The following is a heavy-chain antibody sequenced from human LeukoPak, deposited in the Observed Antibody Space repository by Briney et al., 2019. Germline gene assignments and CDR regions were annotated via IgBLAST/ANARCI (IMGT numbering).Heavy chain of an antibody. J-gene: IGHJ3*02. Sequence: GRSLRLSCAASGFTFSSYAMHWVRQAPGKGLEWVAVISYDGSNKYYADSAKGRFTISRDNSKNTLYLQMNSLRAEDTAVYYCASVALDIWGQGTMVTVSS. CDR3: ASVALDI. V-gene: IGHV3-30*04. CDR1: GFTFSSYA. CDR2: ISYDGSNK.